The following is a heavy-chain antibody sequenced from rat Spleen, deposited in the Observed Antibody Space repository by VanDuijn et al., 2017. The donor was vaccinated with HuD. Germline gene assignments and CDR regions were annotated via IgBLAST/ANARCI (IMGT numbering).Heavy chain of an antibody. D-gene: IGHD1-11*01. CDR3: TRGGRWYLDF. J-gene: IGHJ1*01. CDR2: IINVGDNI. CDR1: GFIFSDYG. Sequence: EVQLVESGGGLVQPGRSLKLSCAASGFIFSDYGMAWVRQAPTKGLEWVASIINVGDNIHYQDSVKGRFTISRDNAKNTLFLQMNSLRSEDTANSYWTRGGRWYLDFWGPGTMVTVSS. V-gene: IGHV5S13*01.